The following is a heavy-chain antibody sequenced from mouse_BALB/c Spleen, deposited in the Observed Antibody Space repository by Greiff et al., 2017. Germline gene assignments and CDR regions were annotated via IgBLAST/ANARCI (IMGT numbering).Heavy chain of an antibody. CDR2: ISYSGST. CDR3: ASTTVVANWEFAY. V-gene: IGHV3-8*02. CDR1: GDSITSGY. J-gene: IGHJ3*01. Sequence: EVMLVESGPSLVKPSQTLSLTCSVTGDSITSGYWNWIRKFPGNKLEYMGYISYSGSTYYNPSLKSRISITRDTSKNQYYLQLNSVTTEDTATYYCASTTVVANWEFAYWGQGTLVTVSA. D-gene: IGHD1-1*01.